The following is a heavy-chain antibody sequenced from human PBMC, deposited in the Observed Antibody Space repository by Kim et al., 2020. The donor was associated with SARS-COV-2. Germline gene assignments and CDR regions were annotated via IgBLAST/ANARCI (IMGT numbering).Heavy chain of an antibody. CDR1: GYPFTSSA. CDR2: INVGTGAP. CDR3: ARDRLGYCDY. J-gene: IGHJ4*03. Sequence: ASVKVSCKASGYPFTSSAIHWLRQAPGQRLEWMGWINVGTGAPKYSQKFQGRAAITRDTSASAVYMELHSLTAEDTAIYYCARDRLGYCDY. D-gene: IGHD3-9*01. V-gene: IGHV1-3*01.